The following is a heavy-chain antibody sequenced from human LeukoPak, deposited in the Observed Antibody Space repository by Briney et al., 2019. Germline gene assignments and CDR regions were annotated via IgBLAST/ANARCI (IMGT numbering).Heavy chain of an antibody. CDR1: GFTFTSYA. CDR3: AKDDQNTAMVFDY. CDR2: ISGSGRDT. D-gene: IGHD5-18*01. V-gene: IGHV3-23*01. Sequence: GGSLRLCCAASGFTFTSYAMTWVRQAPGKGLEWVSGISGSGRDTYYADSVKGRFTISRDNSKNTLFLQMNSLRAEDMAVYYCAKDDQNTAMVFDYWGQGTQVTVSS. J-gene: IGHJ4*02.